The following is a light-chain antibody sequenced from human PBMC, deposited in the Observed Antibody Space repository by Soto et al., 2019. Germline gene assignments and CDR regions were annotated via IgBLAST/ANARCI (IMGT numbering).Light chain of an antibody. V-gene: IGLV1-40*01. Sequence: QSVLTQPPSVSGAPGQRVTISCTGSSCNVGAGYDVHWYQQLPGTAPKLLIYGNYNRPSGVPDRFSGSKSGTSASLAITGLQAEDEVDYYCQSYDNSLSNYVFGTGTKVTVL. CDR1: SCNVGAGYD. J-gene: IGLJ1*01. CDR2: GNY. CDR3: QSYDNSLSNYV.